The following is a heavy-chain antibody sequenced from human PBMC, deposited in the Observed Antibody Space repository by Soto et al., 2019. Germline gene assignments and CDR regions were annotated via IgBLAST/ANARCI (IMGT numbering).Heavy chain of an antibody. CDR2: IYYSGST. Sequence: SETLSLTCTVSGGSISGNYWTWIRQPPGKGLEWIGYIYYSGSTNYNPSLKSRVTISIDTSKNQFSLKLSSVTAADTAVYYCARLWTREANDYWGQGTLVTVSS. V-gene: IGHV4-59*08. D-gene: IGHD1-26*01. CDR1: GGSISGNY. CDR3: ARLWTREANDY. J-gene: IGHJ4*02.